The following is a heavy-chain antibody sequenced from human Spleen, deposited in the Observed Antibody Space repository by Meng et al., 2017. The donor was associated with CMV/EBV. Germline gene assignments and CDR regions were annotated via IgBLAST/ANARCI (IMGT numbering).Heavy chain of an antibody. D-gene: IGHD1-1*01. CDR2: IYYSGST. Sequence: SETLSLTCTVSGASISRYYWTWIRQTPGKELEWIGCIYYSGSTNYNPTLESRITISVDTSKNQFSLRVYSVTAADTAVYYCAKVSATGACYYGMDVWGQGTTVTVSS. V-gene: IGHV4-59*01. CDR3: AKVSATGACYYGMDV. CDR1: GASISRYY. J-gene: IGHJ6*02.